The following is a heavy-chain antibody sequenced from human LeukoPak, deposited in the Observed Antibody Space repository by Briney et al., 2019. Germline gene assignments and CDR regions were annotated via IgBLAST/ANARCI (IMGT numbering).Heavy chain of an antibody. CDR2: IKSKTDGGTT. CDR3: TTIRGFCSGRSCLGY. D-gene: IGHD2-15*01. V-gene: IGHV3-15*01. CDR1: GFTFDDYG. J-gene: IGHJ4*02. Sequence: GGSLRLSCAASGFTFDDYGMSWVRQAPGKGLEWVGRIKSKTDGGTTDYAAPVKGRFTISRDDSKNTLYLQMNSLKSEDTAVYYCTTIRGFCSGRSCLGYWGQGTLVTVSS.